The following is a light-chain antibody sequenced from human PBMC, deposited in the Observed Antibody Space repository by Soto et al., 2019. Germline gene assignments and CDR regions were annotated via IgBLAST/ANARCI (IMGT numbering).Light chain of an antibody. CDR2: GAS. CDR1: QSISDT. CDR3: QQYNNWHPWT. V-gene: IGKV3-15*01. J-gene: IGKJ1*01. Sequence: EILFTQSPGTLSLSPGGRATLSCRASQSISDTLAWYQQKPGQATRLIMHGASTRATGFPARFSGSGSGTDFTLTISGLEPEDFAFYYCQQYNNWHPWTFGQGTKVDIK.